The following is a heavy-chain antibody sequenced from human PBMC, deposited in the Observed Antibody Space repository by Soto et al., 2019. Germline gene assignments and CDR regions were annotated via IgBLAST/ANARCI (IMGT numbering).Heavy chain of an antibody. D-gene: IGHD6-13*01. J-gene: IGHJ4*02. CDR1: GFTFSSYA. CDR3: ARDFGSSEIMYYFDY. CDR2: ISYDGSNK. V-gene: IGHV3-30-3*01. Sequence: GGSLRLSCAASGFTFSSYAMHWVRQAPGKGLEWVAVISYDGSNKYYADSVKGRFTISRDNSKNTLYLQMNSLRAEDTAVYYCARDFGSSEIMYYFDYWGQGTLVTVSS.